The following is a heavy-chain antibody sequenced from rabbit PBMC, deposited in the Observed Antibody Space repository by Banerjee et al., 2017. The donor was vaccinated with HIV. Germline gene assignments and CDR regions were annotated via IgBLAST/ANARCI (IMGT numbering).Heavy chain of an antibody. CDR3: ARDSYNYYSGGVAYVSRLDL. Sequence: QEQLEESGGGLVKPEGSLTLTCTASGFDLNSYYYMCWVRQAPGKGLEWIACIGAGSSGSTYNASWAKGRFTISKTSSTTVTLQMTSLTAADTATYFCARDSYNYYSGGVAYVSRLDLWGPGTLVTVS. CDR2: IGAGSSGST. V-gene: IGHV1S45*01. J-gene: IGHJ3*01. D-gene: IGHD4-1*01. CDR1: GFDLNSYYY.